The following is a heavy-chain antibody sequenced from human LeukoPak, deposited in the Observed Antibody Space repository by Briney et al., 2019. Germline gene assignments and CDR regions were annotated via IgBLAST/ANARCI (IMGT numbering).Heavy chain of an antibody. J-gene: IGHJ5*02. Sequence: PGGSLRLSCAASGFTFSTYAMSWVRQAPGKGLEWVSSISSSSSYIYYADSVKGRFTISRDNAKNSLYLQMNSLRAEDTAVYYCARDHSYGKWLEYNWFDPWGQGTLVTVSS. D-gene: IGHD5-18*01. CDR1: GFTFSTYA. V-gene: IGHV3-21*01. CDR3: ARDHSYGKWLEYNWFDP. CDR2: ISSSSSYI.